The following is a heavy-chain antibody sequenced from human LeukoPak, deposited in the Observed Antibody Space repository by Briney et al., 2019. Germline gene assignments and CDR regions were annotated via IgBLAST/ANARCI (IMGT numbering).Heavy chain of an antibody. D-gene: IGHD5-24*01. J-gene: IGHJ4*02. V-gene: IGHV1-2*02. Sequence: ASVKVSCKASGYTFTSYAMHWVRQPPGQGLEWMGWITPSGGTNYPQKFQGRVAITRDTSITTAYMDLSRLTSDDTAVYYCARDRYGDGFAHFDYWGQGALVTVSS. CDR3: ARDRYGDGFAHFDY. CDR1: GYTFTSYA. CDR2: ITPSGGT.